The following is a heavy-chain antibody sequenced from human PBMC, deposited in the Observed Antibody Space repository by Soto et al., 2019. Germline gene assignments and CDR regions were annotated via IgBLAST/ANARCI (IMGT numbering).Heavy chain of an antibody. J-gene: IGHJ6*02. CDR2: FNAANGDT. Sequence: QVVLVQSGAKVKKPGASVKVSCTASGFSFSTYTIHWVRQAPGQRLEWLGWFNAANGDTKYSPICQDRVTITGDTSAHTAFMELSSLRSEDTAVYYCATVQFYGVDVWGPGTTVTVSS. CDR1: GFSFSTYT. D-gene: IGHD3-10*02. V-gene: IGHV1-3*01. CDR3: ATVQFYGVDV.